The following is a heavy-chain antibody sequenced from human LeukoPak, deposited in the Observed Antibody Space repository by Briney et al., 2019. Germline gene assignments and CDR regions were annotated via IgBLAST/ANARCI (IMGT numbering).Heavy chain of an antibody. V-gene: IGHV1-69*13. D-gene: IGHD3-10*01. Sequence: SVKVSCKASGGTFSSYAISWVRQAPGQGLEWMGGIIPIFGTANYAQKFQGRVTITADESTSTAYMELSSLRPEDTAVYYCARGKGGSGTRSADWFDPWGQGTLVTVSS. CDR3: ARGKGGSGTRSADWFDP. J-gene: IGHJ5*02. CDR1: GGTFSSYA. CDR2: IIPIFGTA.